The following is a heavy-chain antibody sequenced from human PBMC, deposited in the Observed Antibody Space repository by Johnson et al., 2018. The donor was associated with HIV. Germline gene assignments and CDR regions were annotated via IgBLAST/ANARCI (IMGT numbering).Heavy chain of an antibody. Sequence: VQLVESGGGLVQPGGSLRLSCAASGFTFSNYAMHWVRQAPGKGLEWVSYISSSGSTIYYADSVKGRFTISRDNAKNSLYLQMNSLRAEDTAVYYCARDQSEVDAFDLWGQGTMVTVSS. CDR3: ARDQSEVDAFDL. V-gene: IGHV3-48*04. J-gene: IGHJ3*01. CDR1: GFTFSNYA. CDR2: ISSSGSTI.